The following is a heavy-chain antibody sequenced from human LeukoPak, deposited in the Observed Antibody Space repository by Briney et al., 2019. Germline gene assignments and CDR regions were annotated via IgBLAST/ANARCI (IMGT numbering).Heavy chain of an antibody. V-gene: IGHV3-33*08. CDR3: ARVQSAYYYYYGMDV. CDR1: GFTFSSYA. J-gene: IGHJ6*02. Sequence: GGSLRLSCAASGFTFSSYAMHWVRQAPGKGLEWVAVIWYDGSNKYYADSVKGRFTISRDSSKNTLYLQMNSLRAEDTAVYYCARVQSAYYYYYGMDVWGQGTTVTVSS. CDR2: IWYDGSNK.